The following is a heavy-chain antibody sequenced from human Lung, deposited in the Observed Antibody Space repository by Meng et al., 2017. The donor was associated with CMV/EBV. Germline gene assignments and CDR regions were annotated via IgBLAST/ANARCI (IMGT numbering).Heavy chain of an antibody. CDR1: GYTFTSYG. D-gene: IGHD6-19*01. CDR2: ISAYNGNT. J-gene: IGHJ4*02. CDR3: ARGIVIAVAGTGVDY. Sequence: SXXVSXKASGYTFTSYGISWVRQAPGQGLEWMGWISAYNGNTNYAQKLQGRVTMTTDTSTSTAYMELRSLRSDDTAVYYCARGIVIAVAGTGVDYWGQGTXVTVSS. V-gene: IGHV1-18*01.